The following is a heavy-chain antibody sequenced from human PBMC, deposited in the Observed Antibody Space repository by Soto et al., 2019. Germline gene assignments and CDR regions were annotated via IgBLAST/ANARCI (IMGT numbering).Heavy chain of an antibody. J-gene: IGHJ4*02. D-gene: IGHD4-17*01. Sequence: QVQLQQWGAGLLKPSETLSLTCAVYGGSFSGYYWSWIRQPPGKGLEWIGEINHSGSTNYNPSLKSRVTISVDTSKNQFSLKLSSVTAADTAGYYCARGDPNYGDYDFDYWGQGTLVTVSS. CDR1: GGSFSGYY. CDR3: ARGDPNYGDYDFDY. CDR2: INHSGST. V-gene: IGHV4-34*01.